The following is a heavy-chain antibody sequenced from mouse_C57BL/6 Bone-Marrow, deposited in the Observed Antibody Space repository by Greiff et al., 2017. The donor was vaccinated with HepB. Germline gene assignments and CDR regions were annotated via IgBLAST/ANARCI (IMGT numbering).Heavy chain of an antibody. Sequence: EVKLVESGPGLAKPSQTLSLTCSVTGYSITSDYWNWIRKFPGNKLEYMGYISYSGSTYYNPSLKSRISITRDTSKNQYYLQLNSVTTEDTATYYCARGGGTTVSPYYYAMDYWGQGTSVTVSS. CDR2: ISYSGST. D-gene: IGHD1-1*01. CDR1: GYSITSDY. CDR3: ARGGGTTVSPYYYAMDY. V-gene: IGHV3-8*01. J-gene: IGHJ4*01.